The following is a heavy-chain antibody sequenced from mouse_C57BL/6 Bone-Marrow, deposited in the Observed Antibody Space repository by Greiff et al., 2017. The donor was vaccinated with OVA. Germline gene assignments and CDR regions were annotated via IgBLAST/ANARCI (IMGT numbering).Heavy chain of an antibody. D-gene: IGHD2-14*01. CDR2: ISDGGSYT. V-gene: IGHV5-4*01. J-gene: IGHJ2*01. CDR3: ARDLLEDFDY. CDR1: GFTFSSYA. Sequence: EVQLQESGGGLVKPGGSLKLSCAASGFTFSSYAMSWVRQTPEKRLEWVATISDGGSYTYYPDNVKGRFTISRDNAKNNLYLQMSHLKSEDTAMYYCARDLLEDFDYWGQGTTLTVSS.